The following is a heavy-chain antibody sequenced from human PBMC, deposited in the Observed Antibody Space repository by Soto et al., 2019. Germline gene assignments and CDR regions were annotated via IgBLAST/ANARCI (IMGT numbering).Heavy chain of an antibody. D-gene: IGHD1-20*01. V-gene: IGHV1-69*13. CDR2: IIPIFGTA. CDR3: ARARGLVNGIWGYYYGMDV. CDR1: GGTFSSYA. J-gene: IGHJ6*02. Sequence: GASVKVSCKASGGTFSSYAISWVRQAPGQGLEWMGGIIPIFGTANYAQKFQGRVTITADESTSTAYMELSSLRSEDTAVYYCARARGLVNGIWGYYYGMDVWGQGTTVTVSS.